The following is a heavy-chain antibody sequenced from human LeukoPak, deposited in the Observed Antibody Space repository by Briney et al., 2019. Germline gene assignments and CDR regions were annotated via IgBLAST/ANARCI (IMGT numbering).Heavy chain of an antibody. Sequence: SETLSLTCTVSGGSISSGGYYWSWIRQHPGKGLEWIGYIYYSGSTYYNPSLKSRVTISVDTSKNQFSLKLSSVTAADPAVYYCARGGPEEQWLAENWFDPWGQGTLVTVSS. J-gene: IGHJ5*02. V-gene: IGHV4-31*03. CDR3: ARGGPEEQWLAENWFDP. D-gene: IGHD6-19*01. CDR1: GGSISSGGYY. CDR2: IYYSGST.